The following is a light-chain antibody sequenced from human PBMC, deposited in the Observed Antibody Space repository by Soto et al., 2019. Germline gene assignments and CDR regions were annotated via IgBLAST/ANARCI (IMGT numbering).Light chain of an antibody. V-gene: IGKV3-20*01. CDR1: QSVSSSY. CDR2: GAS. J-gene: IGKJ2*01. Sequence: EIVLTQSPGTLSLSPGERATLSCRASQSVSSSYLAWYQQKPGQAPRLRIYGASSRVTGIPDRFSGSGSGTNFALTISRLETEDFAVYYCQQYVSCPVRNTRSPYPFGHGTTLEIK. CDR3: QQYVSCPVRNTRSPYP.